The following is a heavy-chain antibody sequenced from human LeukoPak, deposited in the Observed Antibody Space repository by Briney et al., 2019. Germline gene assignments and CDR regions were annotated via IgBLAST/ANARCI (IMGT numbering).Heavy chain of an antibody. V-gene: IGHV5-51*01. CDR2: IYPGDSDT. D-gene: IGHD3-16*01. CDR3: ASRAGGYGRGDSADY. Sequence: GESLKISCKGSGYSFTSYWIGWVRQMPGKGLEWMGIIYPGDSDTRYSPSFQGQVTISADKSISTAYLQWSSLKASDTAMYYCASRAGGYGRGDSADYWGQGTLVTVSS. J-gene: IGHJ4*02. CDR1: GYSFTSYW.